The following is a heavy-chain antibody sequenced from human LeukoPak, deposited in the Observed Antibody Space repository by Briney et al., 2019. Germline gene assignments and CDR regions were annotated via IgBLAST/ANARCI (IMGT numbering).Heavy chain of an antibody. J-gene: IGHJ4*02. Sequence: GGPLRLSCAASGFTFSSYSMSWVRQSIGKGLECVAKIQEDGNEMHYVDSVKGRFTISRDNARNSLYLQMNNLRVEDTAIYYCARDYAGGWIDYWGQGMMVTVSS. V-gene: IGHV3-7*01. CDR1: GFTFSSYS. CDR3: ARDYAGGWIDY. CDR2: IQEDGNEM. D-gene: IGHD3-10*02.